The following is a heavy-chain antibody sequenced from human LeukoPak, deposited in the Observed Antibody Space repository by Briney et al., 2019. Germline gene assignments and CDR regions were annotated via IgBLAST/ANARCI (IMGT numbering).Heavy chain of an antibody. CDR3: ARDILRGSDY. CDR1: GFTFSSYA. CDR2: ISYDGSNK. Sequence: GGSLRLSCAASGFTFSSYAMHWVRQAPGKGLEWVAVISYDGSNKYYADSVKGRFTISRDNSKNTLYLQMNSLRAEDTAVYYCARDILRGSDYWGQGTLVTVPS. D-gene: IGHD3-10*01. J-gene: IGHJ4*02. V-gene: IGHV3-30*04.